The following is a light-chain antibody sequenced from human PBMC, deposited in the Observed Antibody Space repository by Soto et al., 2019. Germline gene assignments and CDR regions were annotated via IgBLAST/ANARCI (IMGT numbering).Light chain of an antibody. CDR2: RAS. J-gene: IGKJ1*01. Sequence: EIGMTQSPATLSVSPWESGILFCMVYQSVSSDLAWYLQKPGQAPRLLIYRASTRATGIPARFSGSGSGTEFTLTINSLQSEDFAVYYCQQYHNWPRTFGQGTKVDIK. CDR3: QQYHNWPRT. V-gene: IGKV3-15*01. CDR1: QSVSSD.